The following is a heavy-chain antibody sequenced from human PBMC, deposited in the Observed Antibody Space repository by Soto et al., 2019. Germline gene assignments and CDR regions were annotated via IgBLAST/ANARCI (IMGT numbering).Heavy chain of an antibody. V-gene: IGHV3-53*02. J-gene: IGHJ4*02. CDR1: GFLVTTNN. CDR2: IYADAISST. Sequence: EVQLVETGGGLIQPGGSLRLSCAASGFLVTTNNMNWVRQAPGKGLEWVSVIYADAISSTHYADSVKGRFTISRDNSKNMLYLQMDSLRAEDTAGYYCVRYFGGGYWGRGTLVTVSS. CDR3: VRYFGGGY. D-gene: IGHD3-16*01.